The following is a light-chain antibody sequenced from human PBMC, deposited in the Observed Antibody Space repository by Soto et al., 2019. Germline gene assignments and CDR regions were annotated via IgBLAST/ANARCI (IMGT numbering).Light chain of an antibody. Sequence: EIVLTQSPGTLSSSPGERATLSCRASQSVSSNYLAWYQQKPGQAPRLLIYRASTRATDIPARFSGSGSGTEFTLTISSLQSEDFAVYYCQQYNNWPPATFGQGTKVDIK. CDR3: QQYNNWPPAT. J-gene: IGKJ1*01. CDR2: RAS. V-gene: IGKV3-15*01. CDR1: QSVSSN.